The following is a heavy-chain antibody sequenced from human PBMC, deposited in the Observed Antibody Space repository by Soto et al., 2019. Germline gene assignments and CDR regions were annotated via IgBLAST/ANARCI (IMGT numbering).Heavy chain of an antibody. CDR2: ISSDASLE. CDR3: AKRGHCSGGACYSFHFDA. V-gene: IGHV3-30*18. J-gene: IGHJ4*02. D-gene: IGHD2-15*01. Sequence: GGSLRLSCAASGFTFNTHVMHWVRQSPGKGLEWVALISSDASLESFADSVKGRFTISRDNSRDTLSLQMNNLRAEDTAVYYCAKRGHCSGGACYSFHFDAWGRGTLVTVSS. CDR1: GFTFNTHV.